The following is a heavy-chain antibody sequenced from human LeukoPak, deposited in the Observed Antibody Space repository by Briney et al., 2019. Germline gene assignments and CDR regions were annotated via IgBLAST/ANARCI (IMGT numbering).Heavy chain of an antibody. J-gene: IGHJ4*02. V-gene: IGHV1-18*01. CDR1: GYTFNTYG. CDR3: ARTRGSGSYYRVDY. CDR2: ISAYNGNT. D-gene: IGHD3-10*01. Sequence: GASVKVSCKASGYTFNTYGITWVRQAPGQGLEWMGWISAYNGNTNYAQKLQGRVTMTTDTSTSTAYMELRSLRSEDTAVYYCARTRGSGSYYRVDYWGQGTLVTVSS.